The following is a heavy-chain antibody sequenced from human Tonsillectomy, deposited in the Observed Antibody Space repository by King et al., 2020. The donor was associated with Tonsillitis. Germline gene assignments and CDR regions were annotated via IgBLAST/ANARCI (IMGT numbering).Heavy chain of an antibody. J-gene: IGHJ2*01. D-gene: IGHD3-10*01. CDR2: IYSGGSST. CDR1: GFTFSSYA. CDR3: ANPIAMVREGYFDL. V-gene: IGHV3-23*03. Sequence: VQLVESGGGLVQPGGSLRLSCAASGFTFSSYAMSWVRQAPGKGLEWVSVIYSGGSSTYYADSVKGRFTISRDNSKNTLYLQMNSLRAEDTAVYYCANPIAMVREGYFDLWGRGTLVTVSS.